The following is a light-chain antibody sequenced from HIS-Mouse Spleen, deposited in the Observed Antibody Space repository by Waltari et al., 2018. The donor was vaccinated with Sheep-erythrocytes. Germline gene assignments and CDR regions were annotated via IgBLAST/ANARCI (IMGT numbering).Light chain of an antibody. J-gene: IGLJ1*01. V-gene: IGLV2-11*01. CDR1: SSDVGGYNY. CDR3: CSYAGSYNHV. Sequence: QSALTQPRSVSGSPGQSVTISCTGTSSDVGGYNYVSWYQQHPGKAPNLMIYDVSKRPSVVPTRFSGSKSGNTASLTISGLQAEDEADYYCCSYAGSYNHVFATGTKVTVL. CDR2: DVS.